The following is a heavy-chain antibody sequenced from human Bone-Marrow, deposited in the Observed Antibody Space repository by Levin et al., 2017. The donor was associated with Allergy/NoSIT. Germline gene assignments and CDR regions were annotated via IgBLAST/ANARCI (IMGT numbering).Heavy chain of an antibody. D-gene: IGHD2-2*01. CDR3: ARAVLGCSSSDCAPFPEYDFGMDG. V-gene: IGHV4-39*07. J-gene: IGHJ6*02. CDR1: GGSITSSSYY. CDR2: IYFSGHT. Sequence: PSETLSLSCTVFGGSITSSSYYWGWVRQPPGTGLEWVGTIYFSGHTYYNPSLRSRVRLSLDTSKNQFSLRLTSVTAADTAIYYCARAVLGCSSSDCAPFPEYDFGMDGWGQGTTVTVSS.